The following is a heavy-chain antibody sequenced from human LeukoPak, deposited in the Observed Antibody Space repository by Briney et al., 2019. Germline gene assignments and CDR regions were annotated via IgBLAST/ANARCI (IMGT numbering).Heavy chain of an antibody. V-gene: IGHV1-8*01. CDR1: GYTFTSYD. CDR3: ATDRYPQVYFDY. CDR2: MNPNSGST. Sequence: ASVKVSCKASGYTFTSYDINWVRQATGQGLEWMGWMNPNSGSTGYAQKFQGRVTMTEDTSTDTAYMELSSLRSEDTAVYYCATDRYPQVYFDYWGQGTLVTVSS. D-gene: IGHD1-26*01. J-gene: IGHJ4*02.